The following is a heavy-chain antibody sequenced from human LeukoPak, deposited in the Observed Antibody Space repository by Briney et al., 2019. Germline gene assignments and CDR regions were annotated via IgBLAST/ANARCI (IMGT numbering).Heavy chain of an antibody. J-gene: IGHJ4*02. CDR1: GFTFSSYG. CDR2: ISYDGSNK. Sequence: GGSLRLSCAASGFTFSSYGMHWVRQAPGKGLEWVAVISYDGSNKYYADSVKGRFTISRDNSKNTLYLQMNSLRAEDTAVYYCVKDGGYDSSGYHHYWGQGTLVTVSS. CDR3: VKDGGYDSSGYHHY. D-gene: IGHD3-22*01. V-gene: IGHV3-30*18.